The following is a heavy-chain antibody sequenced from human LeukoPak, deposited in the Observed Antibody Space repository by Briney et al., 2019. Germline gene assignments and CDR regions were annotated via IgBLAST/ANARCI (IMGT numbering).Heavy chain of an antibody. CDR3: ARVLSGSWDWFDP. CDR2: INTDGSRI. D-gene: IGHD3-22*01. CDR1: GFTFISYW. Sequence: GGSLRLSCAASGFTFISYWMHWVRQAPGKGLVWVSRINTDGSRITYADSVKGRFTISRDNAMNTVYLQMNSLRAEDTAVYYCARVLSGSWDWFDPWGQGTLVTVSS. V-gene: IGHV3-74*01. J-gene: IGHJ5*02.